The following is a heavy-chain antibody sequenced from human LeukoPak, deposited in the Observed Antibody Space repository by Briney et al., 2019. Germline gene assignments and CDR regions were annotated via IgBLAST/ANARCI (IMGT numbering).Heavy chain of an antibody. CDR1: GYSFTANF. V-gene: IGHV1-2*02. Sequence: ASVKVSCKSSGYSFTANFIHWVRQVPGQGLEWMGWQDPSSDGSYFAQKFQGRVTVTRDTSITTAYMELSRLRSDDTAVYYCARGVRESVLRGFDPWGQGTLVTVSS. CDR3: ARGVRESVLRGFDP. J-gene: IGHJ5*02. D-gene: IGHD3-10*01. CDR2: QDPSSDGS.